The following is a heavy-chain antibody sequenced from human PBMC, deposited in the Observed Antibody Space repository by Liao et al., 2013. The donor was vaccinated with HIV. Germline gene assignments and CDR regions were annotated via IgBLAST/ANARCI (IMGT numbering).Heavy chain of an antibody. CDR3: VGDMPTNRGGFAR. Sequence: QLQLHESGPRLVKPSETLSLTCIVSGGSVSTNGFRWSWIRQTPGKGLEWLASIHYRADPYVNPSVESRLSVSLDRSKNHLCLNLTSMTGADTAVYYCVGDMPTNRGGFARWGQGVLVTSPQ. V-gene: IGHV4-39*07. J-gene: IGHJ5*02. CDR1: GGSVSTNGFR. D-gene: IGHD2-2*01. CDR2: IHYRADP.